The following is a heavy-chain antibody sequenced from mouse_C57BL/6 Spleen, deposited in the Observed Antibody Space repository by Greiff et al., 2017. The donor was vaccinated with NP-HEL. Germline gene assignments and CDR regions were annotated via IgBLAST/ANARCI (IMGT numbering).Heavy chain of an antibody. CDR3: ARGGAETAQATFFDY. V-gene: IGHV1-59*01. J-gene: IGHJ2*01. Sequence: QVQLQQPGAELVRPGTSVKLSCKASGYTFTSYWMHWVKQRPGQGLEWIGVIDPSDSSTNYNQKFKGKATLTVDTSSSTAYMQLSSLTSEDSAVYYCARGGAETAQATFFDYWGQGTTLTVSS. CDR2: IDPSDSST. CDR1: GYTFTSYW. D-gene: IGHD3-2*02.